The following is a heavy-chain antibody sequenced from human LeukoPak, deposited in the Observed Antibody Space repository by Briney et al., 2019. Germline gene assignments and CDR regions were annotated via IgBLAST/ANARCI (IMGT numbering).Heavy chain of an antibody. CDR1: GFTFSSYS. V-gene: IGHV3-7*01. J-gene: IGHJ4*02. CDR2: IKQDGSEK. Sequence: GGSLRLSCAASGFTFSSYSMSWVRQAPGKGLEWVANIKQDGSEKYYVDSVKGRFTISRDNAKNSLYLQMNSLRAEDTAVYYCARDGIVVVPAAFDYWGQGTLVTVSS. D-gene: IGHD2-2*01. CDR3: ARDGIVVVPAAFDY.